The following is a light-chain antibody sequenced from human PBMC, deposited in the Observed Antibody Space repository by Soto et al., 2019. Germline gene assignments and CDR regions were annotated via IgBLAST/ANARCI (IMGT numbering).Light chain of an antibody. CDR1: QFVSRR. J-gene: IGKJ1*01. CDR3: QEYNHWPPGM. Sequence: EIVVTQSPATLSASPGERVTLSCRASQFVSRRLAWYQQRPGQVPRLLIYDTSTRAPGISARFSGSGSGTEFTLTISSLQSDDFAVYYGQEYNHWPPGMFGPGTTVDIK. V-gene: IGKV3-15*01. CDR2: DTS.